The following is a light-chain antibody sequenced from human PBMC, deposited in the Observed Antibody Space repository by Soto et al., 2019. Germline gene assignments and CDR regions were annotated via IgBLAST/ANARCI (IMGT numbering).Light chain of an antibody. J-gene: IGKJ1*01. V-gene: IGKV1-5*03. CDR2: KAS. CDR3: QNYKSYSAA. Sequence: DIQMTQSPSTLSGSVGDRVTITCRASQTISSWLAWYQQKPGKAPKLLIYKASTLKSGVPSRFSGSGSGTEFTLTISSLQPDDLANYYCQNYKSYSAACGQGTKV. CDR1: QTISSW.